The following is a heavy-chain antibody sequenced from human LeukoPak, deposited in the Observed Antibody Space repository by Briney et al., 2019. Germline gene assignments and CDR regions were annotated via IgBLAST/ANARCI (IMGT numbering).Heavy chain of an antibody. CDR2: ISWNSGSI. J-gene: IGHJ6*04. V-gene: IGHV3-9*01. Sequence: GGSLRLSCAASGFTFDDYAMHWVRQAPGKGLEWVSGISWNSGSIGYADSVKGRFTISRDNAKNSLYLQMNGLRLEDTAVYYCATLRDIVLVATTPTDVWGKGTTVIVSS. D-gene: IGHD2-2*01. CDR3: ATLRDIVLVATTPTDV. CDR1: GFTFDDYA.